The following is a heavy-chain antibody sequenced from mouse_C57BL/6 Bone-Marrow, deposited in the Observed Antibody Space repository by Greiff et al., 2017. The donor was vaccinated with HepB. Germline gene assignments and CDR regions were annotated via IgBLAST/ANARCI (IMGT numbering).Heavy chain of an antibody. D-gene: IGHD1-1*01. V-gene: IGHV1-56*01. J-gene: IGHJ1*03. Sequence: QVQLQQSGPELVRPGASVKISCKAPGYTFTSHWMQWVRQRPGQGLEWIGEIFPGSGSTYYNEKFKGKATLTVDTSSSTAYMQLSSLTSEDSAVYFCARSPPYYYGSSYGYFDVWGTGTTVTVSS. CDR3: ARSPPYYYGSSYGYFDV. CDR1: GYTFTSHW. CDR2: IFPGSGST.